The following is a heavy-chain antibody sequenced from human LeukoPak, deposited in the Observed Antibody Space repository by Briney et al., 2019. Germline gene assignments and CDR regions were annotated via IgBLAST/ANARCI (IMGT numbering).Heavy chain of an antibody. CDR3: ARGVGDTAMVTPYYYGMDV. CDR1: GYTFTGYY. D-gene: IGHD5-18*01. Sequence: GASVKVSCKASGYTFTGYYMHWVRQAPGQGLEWMGWINPNSGGTNYAQKFQGWVTMTRDTSISTAYMELSRLRSDDTAVYYCARGVGDTAMVTPYYYGMDVWGQGTTVTVSS. V-gene: IGHV1-2*04. J-gene: IGHJ6*02. CDR2: INPNSGGT.